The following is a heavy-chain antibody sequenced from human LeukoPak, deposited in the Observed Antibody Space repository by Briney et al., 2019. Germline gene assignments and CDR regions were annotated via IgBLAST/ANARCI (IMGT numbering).Heavy chain of an antibody. CDR2: INHSGST. D-gene: IGHD3-3*01. CDR3: ASVYDFWSGYSDY. Sequence: SETLSLTCAVYGGSFSGYYWSWIRQPPGKGLEWIGEINHSGSTNYNPSLKSRVTISVDTSKNQFSLKLSPVTAADTAVYYCASVYDFWSGYSDYWGQGTLVTVSS. CDR1: GGSFSGYY. V-gene: IGHV4-34*01. J-gene: IGHJ4*02.